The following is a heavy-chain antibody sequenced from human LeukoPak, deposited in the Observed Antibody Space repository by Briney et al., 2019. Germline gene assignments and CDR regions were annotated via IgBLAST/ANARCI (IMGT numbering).Heavy chain of an antibody. CDR2: IWYDGSNK. CDR3: ARDLFLDYYDSSGPYAY. CDR1: GFSFSSYG. V-gene: IGHV3-33*01. Sequence: GRSPRLSCAASGFSFSSYGMHWVRQSPGKGLEWVAVIWYDGSNKFYADSVKGRFTISRDNSKNTLYLQMNSLRAEDTAVYYCARDLFLDYYDSSGPYAYWGQGTLVTVSS. D-gene: IGHD3-22*01. J-gene: IGHJ4*02.